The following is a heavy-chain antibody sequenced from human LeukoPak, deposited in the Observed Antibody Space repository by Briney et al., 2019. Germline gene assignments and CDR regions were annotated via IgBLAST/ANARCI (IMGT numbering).Heavy chain of an antibody. J-gene: IGHJ6*03. CDR3: ARAGSSSSSFSYYYYMDV. CDR1: GGSFSGYY. D-gene: IGHD6-6*01. Sequence: KPSETLSLTCAVYGGSFSGYYWSWIRQPPGKGLEWIGEINHSGSTNYHPSLKSRVTISVDTSKNQFSLKLSSVTAADTAVYYCARAGSSSSSFSYYYYMDVWGKGTTVTVSS. V-gene: IGHV4-34*01. CDR2: INHSGST.